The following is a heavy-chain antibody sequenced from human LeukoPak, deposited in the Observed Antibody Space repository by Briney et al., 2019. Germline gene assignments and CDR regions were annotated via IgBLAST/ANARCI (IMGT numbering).Heavy chain of an antibody. Sequence: ETLSLTCTVSGGSISPYYWSFIRQPAGKGLEWIGRIRSKANSYATAYAASVKGRFTISRDDSKNTAYLQMNSLKTEDTAVYYCTSVPLLWFGELWGQGTLVTVSS. CDR1: GGSISPYY. D-gene: IGHD3-10*01. CDR2: IRSKANSYAT. CDR3: TSVPLLWFGEL. V-gene: IGHV3-73*01. J-gene: IGHJ4*02.